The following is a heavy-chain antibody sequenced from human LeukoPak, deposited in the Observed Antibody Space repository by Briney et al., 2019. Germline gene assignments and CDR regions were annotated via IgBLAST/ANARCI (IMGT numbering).Heavy chain of an antibody. D-gene: IGHD2-15*01. J-gene: IGHJ4*02. CDR1: GFTFSNYC. CDR3: ATPVGGVWSFDY. CDR2: IKQDESEK. Sequence: GGSLRLSCAASGFTFSNYCMTWVRQAPGKGLEWVANIKQDESEKYYVDSVKGRFTVSRDNSKNSVYLQMNSLRAEDTAMYYCATPVGGVWSFDYWGQGTLVTVSS. V-gene: IGHV3-7*01.